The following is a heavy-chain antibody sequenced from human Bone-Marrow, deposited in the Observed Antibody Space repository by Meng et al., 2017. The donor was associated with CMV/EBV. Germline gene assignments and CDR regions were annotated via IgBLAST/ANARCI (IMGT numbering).Heavy chain of an antibody. Sequence: GESLKIPCAASGFTLSSYWMSWVHQAPGKGLEWVANVKQDGSDKYYVDSVKGRFTISRDNAKNSLYLQINSMRAEDTAVYSCARYDFWSGYPAPYYYGMDVWGQGTTVTVSS. D-gene: IGHD3-3*01. CDR2: VKQDGSDK. CDR3: ARYDFWSGYPAPYYYGMDV. V-gene: IGHV3-7*01. J-gene: IGHJ6*02. CDR1: GFTLSSYW.